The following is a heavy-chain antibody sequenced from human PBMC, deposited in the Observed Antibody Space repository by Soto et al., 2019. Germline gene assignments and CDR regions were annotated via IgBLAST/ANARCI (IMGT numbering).Heavy chain of an antibody. J-gene: IGHJ4*02. Sequence: QGHLVQSGAEVKKPGASVKVSCKGSGYTFTTSGITWVRPAPGQGLEWMGWISAHNGNTNYAQKLKGRVSVTRNTSTSTAYMELTSLRSDDMAVYYCARGRYGDYWGQGALVTVSS. V-gene: IGHV1-18*03. D-gene: IGHD1-1*01. CDR2: ISAHNGNT. CDR3: ARGRYGDY. CDR1: GYTFTTSG.